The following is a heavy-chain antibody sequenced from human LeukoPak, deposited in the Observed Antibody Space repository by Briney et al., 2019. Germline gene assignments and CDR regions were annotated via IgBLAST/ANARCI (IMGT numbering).Heavy chain of an antibody. Sequence: PSETLSLTCTVSGDSISSSSYYWGWIRQPPGKGLEWIGSIYYSGSTYYNPSLKSRVTISVDTSKNQFSLKLSSVTAADTAVYYCARDLHRVNWFDPWGQGTLVTVSS. CDR3: ARDLHRVNWFDP. CDR1: GDSISSSSYY. J-gene: IGHJ5*02. V-gene: IGHV4-39*07. CDR2: IYYSGST.